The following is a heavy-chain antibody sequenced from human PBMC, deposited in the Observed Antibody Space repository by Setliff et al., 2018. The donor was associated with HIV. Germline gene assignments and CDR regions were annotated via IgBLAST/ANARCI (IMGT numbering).Heavy chain of an antibody. D-gene: IGHD2-15*01. Sequence: NPSETLSLTCTVSGGFISSSSYYWGWIRQPPGKGLEWIGSIYYSGGTYCNPSLKSRVTISVDTSKNQFSLKLSSVTAADTAVYYCARGVDTDIVVVVAATFFDYWGQGTLVTVSS. CDR2: IYYSGGT. V-gene: IGHV4-39*07. CDR3: ARGVDTDIVVVVAATFFDY. CDR1: GGFISSSSYY. J-gene: IGHJ4*02.